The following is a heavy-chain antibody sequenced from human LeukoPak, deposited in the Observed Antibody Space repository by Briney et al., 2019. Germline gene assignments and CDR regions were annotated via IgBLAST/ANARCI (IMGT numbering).Heavy chain of an antibody. Sequence: PSETLSLTCTVSGGSISSYYWSWIRQPPGKGLEWIGYIYYSGSTNYNPSLKSRVTISVDTSKNQFSLKLSSATAADTAVYYCAREKGEWGQGTLVTVSS. V-gene: IGHV4-59*12. D-gene: IGHD3-16*01. CDR2: IYYSGST. CDR3: AREKGE. J-gene: IGHJ4*02. CDR1: GGSISSYY.